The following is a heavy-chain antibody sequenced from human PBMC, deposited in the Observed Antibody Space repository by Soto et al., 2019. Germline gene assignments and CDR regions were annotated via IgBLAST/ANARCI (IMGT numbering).Heavy chain of an antibody. CDR1: GYTFTGYY. D-gene: IGHD5-18*01. Sequence: ASVKVSCKASGYTFTGYYMHWVRQAPGQGLEWMGWINPNSGGTNYAQKFQGWVTMTRDTSISTAYMELSRLRSDDTAVYYCARDRSEQVATPKGRQLWLLCGYGMDVWGQGTTVTVSS. J-gene: IGHJ6*02. CDR3: ARDRSEQVATPKGRQLWLLCGYGMDV. V-gene: IGHV1-2*04. CDR2: INPNSGGT.